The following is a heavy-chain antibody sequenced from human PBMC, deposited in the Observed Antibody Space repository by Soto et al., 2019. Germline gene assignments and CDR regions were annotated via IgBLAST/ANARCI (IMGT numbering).Heavy chain of an antibody. CDR3: ARVSIAAADYYYYYGMDV. CDR1: GFTFSSYS. D-gene: IGHD6-13*01. Sequence: GGSLRLSCAASGFTFSSYSMNWVRQAPGKGLEWVSSISSSSSYIYYADSVKGRFTISRDNAKNSLYLQMNSLRAEDTAVYYCARVSIAAADYYYYYGMDVWGQGTTVTVSS. CDR2: ISSSSSYI. J-gene: IGHJ6*02. V-gene: IGHV3-21*01.